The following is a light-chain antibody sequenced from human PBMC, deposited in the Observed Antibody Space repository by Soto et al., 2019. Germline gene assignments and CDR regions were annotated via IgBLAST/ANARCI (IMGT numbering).Light chain of an antibody. V-gene: IGKV1-5*03. CDR1: ESISNF. CDR3: QQAASFPIT. Sequence: DMQMTPSPATLYLSLWYSGTITCRASESISNFLAWYQQKPGKAPNLLIYKASSLQSGVPSRFSGSGSGTDFTLTINSLQPEDFATYYCQQAASFPITFGQGTRLEIK. CDR2: KAS. J-gene: IGKJ5*01.